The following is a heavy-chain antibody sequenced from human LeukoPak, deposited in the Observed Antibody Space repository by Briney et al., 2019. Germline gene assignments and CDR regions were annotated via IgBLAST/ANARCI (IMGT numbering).Heavy chain of an antibody. J-gene: IGHJ4*02. Sequence: GGSLRLSCAASGFTFSSYGMSWVRQAPGKGLEWVSAISSSGGSTYYADSVKGRFTISRDNSKNTLYLQMNGLRAEDTAVCYCAKDSAKKYDDYWGQGTLVTVSS. D-gene: IGHD2/OR15-2a*01. CDR3: AKDSAKKYDDY. V-gene: IGHV3-23*01. CDR2: ISSSGGST. CDR1: GFTFSSYG.